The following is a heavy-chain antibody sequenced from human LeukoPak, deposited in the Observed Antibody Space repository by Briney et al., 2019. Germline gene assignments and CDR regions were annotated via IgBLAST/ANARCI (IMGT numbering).Heavy chain of an antibody. D-gene: IGHD2-15*01. CDR3: ARNSHSNGMDV. CDR2: IYPGDSDT. Sequence: GESLRISCQGSGYTFTTYWNGWARQMPGECLEWMGIIYPGDSDTTYSPSLQGQVTFSADKSISTAYLQWRSLKASDTAMYYCARNSHSNGMDVWGQGTTVTVSS. V-gene: IGHV5-51*01. J-gene: IGHJ6*02. CDR1: GYTFTTYW.